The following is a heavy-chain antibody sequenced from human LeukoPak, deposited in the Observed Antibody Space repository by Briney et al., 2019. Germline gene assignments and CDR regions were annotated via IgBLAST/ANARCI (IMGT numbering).Heavy chain of an antibody. CDR1: GFTFSASA. D-gene: IGHD1-26*01. CDR3: AAHRSGSSYAFDI. V-gene: IGHV1-58*02. CDR2: IVLGSGYT. Sequence: SVKVSCKASGFTFSASAMQWVRQARGQGLEWIGWIVLGSGYTNYAQKFQERVTITRDMSTRTAYMELSSLRSEDTAVYYCAAHRSGSSYAFDIWGQGTMVTVSS. J-gene: IGHJ3*02.